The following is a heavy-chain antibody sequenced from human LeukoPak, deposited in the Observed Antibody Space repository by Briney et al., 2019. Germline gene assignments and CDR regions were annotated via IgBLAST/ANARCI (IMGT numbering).Heavy chain of an antibody. D-gene: IGHD6-13*01. J-gene: IGHJ3*02. Sequence: PGGSLRLSCAASGFTFSSYEMNWVRQAPGKGLEWVSYISSSGSTIYYADSVKGRFTISRDNAKNSLYLQMNSLRAKDTAVYYCASLSSWYLFRSSPGDDAFDIWGQGTMVTVSS. CDR3: ASLSSWYLFRSSPGDDAFDI. CDR1: GFTFSSYE. CDR2: ISSSGSTI. V-gene: IGHV3-48*03.